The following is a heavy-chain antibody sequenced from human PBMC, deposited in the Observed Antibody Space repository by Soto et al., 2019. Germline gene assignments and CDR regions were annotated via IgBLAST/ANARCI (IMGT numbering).Heavy chain of an antibody. CDR3: ARAGYCSGGSCYSRENYYYGMDV. J-gene: IGHJ6*02. V-gene: IGHV1-2*04. D-gene: IGHD2-15*01. CDR1: GYTFTGYY. Sequence: GASVKVSCKASGYTFTGYYMHWVRQAPGQGLEWMGWINPNSGGTNYAQKFQGWVTMTRDTSISTAYMELSRLRSDDTAVYYCARAGYCSGGSCYSRENYYYGMDVWGQGTTVTVSS. CDR2: INPNSGGT.